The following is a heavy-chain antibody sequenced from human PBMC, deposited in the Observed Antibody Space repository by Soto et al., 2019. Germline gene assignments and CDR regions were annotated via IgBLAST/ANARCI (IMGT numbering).Heavy chain of an antibody. D-gene: IGHD2-8*01. V-gene: IGHV1-2*04. CDR2: INPKSGGT. CDR3: ARGDSKDCSNGVCSFFYNHDMDV. Sequence: GASVKVSCKASGYSFTDYHIHWVRQAPGQGLEWLGRINPKSGGTSTAQKFQGWVTMTTDTSISTASMELTWLTSDDTAIYYCARGDSKDCSNGVCSFFYNHDMDVWG. CDR1: GYSFTDYH. J-gene: IGHJ6*02.